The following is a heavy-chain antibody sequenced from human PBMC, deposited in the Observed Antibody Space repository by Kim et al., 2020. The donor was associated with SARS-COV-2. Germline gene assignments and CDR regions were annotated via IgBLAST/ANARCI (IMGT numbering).Heavy chain of an antibody. CDR1: DHSTSSGYY. J-gene: IGHJ4*02. D-gene: IGHD3-22*01. CDR3: TSKYYYDSSGYYYADW. Sequence: SETLSLTCAVADHSTSSGYYWGWIRQPPGKGPEWIGSIHQSGSTYYNPSLKSRVFISIDTSKNQFSLRLNSVTAADTAVYYCTSKYYYDSSGYYYADWWGERTLVTVSS. V-gene: IGHV4-38-2*01. CDR2: IHQSGST.